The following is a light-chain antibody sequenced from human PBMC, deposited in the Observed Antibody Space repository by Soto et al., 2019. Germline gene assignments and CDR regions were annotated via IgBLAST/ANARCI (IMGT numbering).Light chain of an antibody. Sequence: AIRMTQSTSSLSASVGDRVTMSCRASHGIRNDSAWYQQKAGKAPKLLIFALSNLQSGVPARFSGSGSGTDFTLTISRLQPEDFATYDCLQLYNFSWTFGQGTKVEMK. CDR3: LQLYNFSWT. V-gene: IGKV1-6*01. J-gene: IGKJ1*01. CDR1: HGIRND. CDR2: ALS.